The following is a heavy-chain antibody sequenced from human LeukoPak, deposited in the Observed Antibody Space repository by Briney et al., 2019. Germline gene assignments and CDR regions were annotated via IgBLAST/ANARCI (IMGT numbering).Heavy chain of an antibody. J-gene: IGHJ3*02. CDR2: IYHTGST. CDR1: GGSISSNNW. D-gene: IGHD1-26*01. V-gene: IGHV4-4*02. CDR3: ARDGGSYSVPGGAFYM. Sequence: SETLSLTCAVSGGSISSNNWWSWVRQPPGRGLEWIADIYHTGSTNYSPSLKSRVTISVDKSKNQFSLKLTSVTAADTAVYYCARDGGSYSVPGGAFYMWGQGTMVTVTS.